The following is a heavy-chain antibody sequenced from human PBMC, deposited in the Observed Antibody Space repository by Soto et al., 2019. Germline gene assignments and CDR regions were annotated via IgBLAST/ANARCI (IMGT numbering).Heavy chain of an antibody. CDR2: IYYSGST. CDR3: AREAYYDFWSSNWFDP. V-gene: IGHV4-31*03. CDR1: GGSISSGGYY. J-gene: IGHJ5*02. Sequence: SETLSLTCTVSGGSISSGGYYWSWIRQQPGKGLEWIGYIYYSGSTYYNPSLKSRVTISVDTSKNQFSLKLSSVTAADTAVYYCAREAYYDFWSSNWFDPWGQGTLVTVSS. D-gene: IGHD3-3*01.